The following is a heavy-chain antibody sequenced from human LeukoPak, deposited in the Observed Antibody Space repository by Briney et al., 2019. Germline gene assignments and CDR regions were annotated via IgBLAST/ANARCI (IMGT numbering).Heavy chain of an antibody. D-gene: IGHD3-10*01. J-gene: IGHJ6*04. CDR3: ARAQADITMVRGVHYYYYYGMDV. CDR2: INSDGSST. Sequence: GGSLRLSCAASGFTFSSYWMHWVRQAPGKGLVWVSCINSDGSSTSYADSVKGRFTISRDNAKNTLYLQMNSLRAEDTAVYYCARAQADITMVRGVHYYYYYGMDVWGKGTTVTVSS. CDR1: GFTFSSYW. V-gene: IGHV3-74*01.